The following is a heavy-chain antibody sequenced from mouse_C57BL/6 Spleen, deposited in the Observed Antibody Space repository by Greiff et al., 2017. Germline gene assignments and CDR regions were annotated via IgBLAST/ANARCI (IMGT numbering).Heavy chain of an antibody. V-gene: IGHV14-2*01. CDR2: IDPEDGET. CDR3: ARSTMTTVVEEDYFDY. D-gene: IGHD1-1*01. Sequence: VQLQQSGAELVKPGASVKLSCTASGFNIKDYYMHWVKQRTEQGLEWIGRIDPEDGETKYAPKFQGKATITADTSSNTAYLQLSSLTSEDTAVYYCARSTMTTVVEEDYFDYWGQGTTLTVSS. J-gene: IGHJ2*01. CDR1: GFNIKDYY.